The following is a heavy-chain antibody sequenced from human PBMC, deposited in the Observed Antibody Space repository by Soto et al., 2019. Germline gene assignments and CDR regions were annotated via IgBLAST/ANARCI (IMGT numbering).Heavy chain of an antibody. D-gene: IGHD2-8*01. Sequence: SETLSLTCAVYGGSFSGYYWSWIRQPPGKGLEWIGEINHSGSTNYNPSLKSRVTISVDTSKNQFSLKLSSVTAADTAVYYCAWSRIVLMVYATRGYFDYWGQGTLVTVSS. CDR1: GGSFSGYY. V-gene: IGHV4-34*01. J-gene: IGHJ4*02. CDR3: AWSRIVLMVYATRGYFDY. CDR2: INHSGST.